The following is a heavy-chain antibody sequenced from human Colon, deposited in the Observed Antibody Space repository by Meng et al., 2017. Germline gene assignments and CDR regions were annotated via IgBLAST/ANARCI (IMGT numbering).Heavy chain of an antibody. CDR1: GGSVSSGTYY. Sequence: QLLESAPGLVRPSGTLSLNCTVSGGSVSSGTYYWSWIRQPPGKGLEWIGCIYYSGTTNYNPSLKSRVTISVDTSKNQFSLKLSSVTPADTAVYFCARDRVPGKYWGQGTLVTVSS. J-gene: IGHJ4*02. CDR2: IYYSGTT. CDR3: ARDRVPGKY. V-gene: IGHV4-61*01. D-gene: IGHD1-14*01.